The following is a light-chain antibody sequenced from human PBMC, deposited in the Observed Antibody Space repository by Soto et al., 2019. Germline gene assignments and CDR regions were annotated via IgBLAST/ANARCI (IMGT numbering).Light chain of an antibody. CDR3: VSYATSTTLYV. Sequence: QSALTQPPSASGSLGQSVTISCTGTTSDVGGYEYVSWYQQHPGKAPKVLLYEVNKRPSGVPDRFSGSKSGNTASLTISGLQAEDEADYYCVSYATSTTLYVFGSGTKVTVL. J-gene: IGLJ1*01. CDR1: TSDVGGYEY. V-gene: IGLV2-8*01. CDR2: EVN.